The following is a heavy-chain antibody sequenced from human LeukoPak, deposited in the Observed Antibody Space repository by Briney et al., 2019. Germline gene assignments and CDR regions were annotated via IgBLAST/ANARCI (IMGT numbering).Heavy chain of an antibody. CDR1: GFTFSSYW. CDR2: ISSSGSTG. V-gene: IGHV3-11*04. Sequence: PGGSLRLSCAASGFTFSSYWMSWIRQAPGKGLEWVSYISSSGSTGYYADSVKGRFTISRDNAKNSLYLQMNSLRAEDTAVYYCARSSSSWLYYFDYWGQGTLVTVSS. J-gene: IGHJ4*02. CDR3: ARSSSSWLYYFDY. D-gene: IGHD6-13*01.